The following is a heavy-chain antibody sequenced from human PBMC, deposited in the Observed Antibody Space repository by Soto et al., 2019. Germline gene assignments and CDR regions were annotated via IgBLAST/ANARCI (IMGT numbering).Heavy chain of an antibody. CDR3: ARDYDGWFDP. J-gene: IGHJ5*02. CDR2: ISYDEGDK. V-gene: IGHV3-30*14. D-gene: IGHD3-3*01. CDR1: GFTFSSYS. Sequence: GGSLRLSCAASGFTFSSYSMHWVRQTPGKGLEWVADISYDEGDKYYADSVKGRFTVSRDNSENTLYLQMNSLRSDDTAVYYCARDYDGWFDPWGQGTLVTVSS.